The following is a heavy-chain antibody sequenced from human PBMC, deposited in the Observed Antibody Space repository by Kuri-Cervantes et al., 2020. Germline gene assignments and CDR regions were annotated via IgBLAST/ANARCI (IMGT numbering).Heavy chain of an antibody. CDR2: ISGSGGNT. CDR1: GFTFSSYA. J-gene: IGHJ4*02. D-gene: IGHD6-6*01. V-gene: IGHV3-23*01. CDR3: AKKSYSISSARGEYFDY. Sequence: GESLKISCAASGFTFSSYAMSWVRQAPGKGLEWVSDISGSGGNTYYADSVKGRFTISRDNSKNTLYLQMNSLRAEDTAVYYCAKKSYSISSARGEYFDYWGQGALVTVSS.